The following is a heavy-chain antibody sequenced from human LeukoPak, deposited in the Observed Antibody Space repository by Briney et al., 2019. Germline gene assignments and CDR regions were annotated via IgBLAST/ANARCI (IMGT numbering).Heavy chain of an antibody. CDR2: ISSSSSYI. J-gene: IGHJ4*02. CDR3: ARDFRDGYNRPY. V-gene: IGHV3-21*01. CDR1: GFTFSSYS. Sequence: GGSLRLSCAASGFTFSSYSMNWVRQAPGKGLEWVSSISSSSSYIYYADSVKGRFTISRDNAKNSLYLQMNSLRAEDTAVYYRARDFRDGYNRPYWGQGTLVTVSS. D-gene: IGHD5-24*01.